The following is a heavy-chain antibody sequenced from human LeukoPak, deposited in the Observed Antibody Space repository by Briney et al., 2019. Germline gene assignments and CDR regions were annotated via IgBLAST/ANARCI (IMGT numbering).Heavy chain of an antibody. V-gene: IGHV3-66*01. D-gene: IGHD6-19*01. CDR1: GFTVSSNY. CDR3: ARTGGSGSPAYYFDY. CDR2: IYSGGST. J-gene: IGHJ4*02. Sequence: GGSLRLSCAASGFTVSSNYMSWVRQAPGKGPEWVSVIYSGGSTYYADSVKGRFTISRDNSKNTLYLQMNSLRAEDTAVYYCARTGGSGSPAYYFDYWGQGTLVTVSS.